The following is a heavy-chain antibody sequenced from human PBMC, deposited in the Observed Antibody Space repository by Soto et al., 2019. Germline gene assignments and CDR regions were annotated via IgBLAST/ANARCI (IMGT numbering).Heavy chain of an antibody. Sequence: GVSVKVSCKASGYTFTSYDINWVRQATGQGLEWMGWMNPNSGNTGYAQKFQGRVTMTRNTSISTAYMELSSLRSEDTAVYYCARGLLLWFGEKSYAFDLWGQGTMVTVSS. CDR3: ARGLLLWFGEKSYAFDL. D-gene: IGHD3-10*01. CDR1: GYTFTSYD. V-gene: IGHV1-8*01. J-gene: IGHJ3*01. CDR2: MNPNSGNT.